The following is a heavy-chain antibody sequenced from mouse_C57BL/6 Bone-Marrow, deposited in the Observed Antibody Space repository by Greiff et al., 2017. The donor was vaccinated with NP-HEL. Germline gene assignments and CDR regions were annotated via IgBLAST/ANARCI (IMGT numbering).Heavy chain of an antibody. CDR3: ATDYYCSSYYAMDY. CDR2: INPNNGGT. CDR1: GYTFTDYY. Sequence: EVQLKQSGPELVKPGASVKISCKASGYTFTDYYMNWVKQSHGKSLEWIGDINPNNGGTSYNQKFKGKATLTVDKSSSTAYMELRSLTSEDSAVYYCATDYYCSSYYAMDYWGQGTSVTVSS. J-gene: IGHJ4*01. V-gene: IGHV1-26*01. D-gene: IGHD1-1*01.